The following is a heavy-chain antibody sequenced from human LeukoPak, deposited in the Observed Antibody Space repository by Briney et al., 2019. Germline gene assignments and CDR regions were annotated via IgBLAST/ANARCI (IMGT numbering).Heavy chain of an antibody. V-gene: IGHV1-69*01. D-gene: IGHD6-19*01. CDR3: ARAVAAYNWFDP. CDR2: IIPIFGTA. Sequence: SVKVSCKASGGTFSSYAISWVRQAPGQGLEWMGGIIPIFGTANYAQKFQGRVTITADESTSTAYMELSSLRSEDTAVYYCARAVAAYNWFDPWGQGTLVTVSS. J-gene: IGHJ5*02. CDR1: GGTFSSYA.